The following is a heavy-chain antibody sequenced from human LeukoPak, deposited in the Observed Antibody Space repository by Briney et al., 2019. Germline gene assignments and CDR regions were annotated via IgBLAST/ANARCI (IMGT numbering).Heavy chain of an antibody. V-gene: IGHV3-33*01. CDR2: IWYDGSKK. J-gene: IGHJ4*02. D-gene: IGHD2-2*02. CDR3: ARGYCSSTSCYSPSDY. CDR1: GFTFSSYA. Sequence: GRSLRLSCAASGFTFSSYAMHWIRQAPGRGLEWVAVIWYDGSKKYYSDSVKGRFTISRDNSKKTLYVQMDSLRAEDTAVYYCARGYCSSTSCYSPSDYWGQGTLVTVSS.